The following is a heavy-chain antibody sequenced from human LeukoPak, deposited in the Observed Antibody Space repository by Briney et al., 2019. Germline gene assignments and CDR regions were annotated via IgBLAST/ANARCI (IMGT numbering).Heavy chain of an antibody. CDR2: IRYDGSNK. V-gene: IGHV3-30*02. CDR3: AALGGWELWASTHDAFDI. J-gene: IGHJ3*02. CDR1: GFTFSSYG. Sequence: PGGSLRLSCAASGFTFSSYGMHWVRQAPGKGLEWVAFIRYDGSNKYYADSVKGRFTISRDNSKNTLYLQMNSLRAEDTAVYYCAALGGWELWASTHDAFDIWGQGTMVTVSS. D-gene: IGHD1-26*01.